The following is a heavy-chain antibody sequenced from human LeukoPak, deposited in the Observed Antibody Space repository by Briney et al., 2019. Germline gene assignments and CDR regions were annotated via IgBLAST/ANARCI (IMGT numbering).Heavy chain of an antibody. CDR2: MYHSGDT. CDR3: ARVGMVSESYYFDY. Sequence: SETLSLTCAVYGGSFSGYYWGWIRQPPGKGLEWIGSMYHSGDTYYNPSLKSRVTISVDTSKNQLSLKLSSVTAADTAVYYCARVGMVSESYYFDYWGQGTLVTVSS. CDR1: GGSFSGYY. D-gene: IGHD5-18*01. J-gene: IGHJ4*02. V-gene: IGHV4-34*01.